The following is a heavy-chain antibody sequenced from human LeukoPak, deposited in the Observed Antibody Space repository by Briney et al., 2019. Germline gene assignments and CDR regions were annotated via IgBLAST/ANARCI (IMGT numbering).Heavy chain of an antibody. D-gene: IGHD4-17*01. J-gene: IGHJ6*03. Sequence: GGSLRLSCAASGFTFSSYWMSWVRQAPGKGLEWVANINQDGSEKYYVDSVKGRFTISRDNAKNSLYLQMNSLRVEDTAVYYCARAPRPYGAGYMDVWGKGTTVTISS. CDR3: ARAPRPYGAGYMDV. CDR1: GFTFSSYW. V-gene: IGHV3-7*01. CDR2: INQDGSEK.